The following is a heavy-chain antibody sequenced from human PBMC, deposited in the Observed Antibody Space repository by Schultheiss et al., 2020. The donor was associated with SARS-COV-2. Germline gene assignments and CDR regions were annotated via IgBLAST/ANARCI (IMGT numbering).Heavy chain of an antibody. D-gene: IGHD4-17*01. CDR3: ARAAQGMTTPDY. CDR1: GLTLSSYA. V-gene: IGHV3-30-3*01. CDR2: ISYDGSNK. Sequence: GESLKISCAASGLTLSSYAMHWVRQAPGKGLEWVAVISYDGSNKYYADSVKGRFTISRDNSKNTLYLQMNSLRAEDTAVYYCARAAQGMTTPDYWGQGTLVTVSS. J-gene: IGHJ4*02.